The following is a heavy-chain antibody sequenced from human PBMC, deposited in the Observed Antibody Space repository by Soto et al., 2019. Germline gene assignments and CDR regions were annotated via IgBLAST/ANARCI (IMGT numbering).Heavy chain of an antibody. J-gene: IGHJ6*03. D-gene: IGHD6-6*01. V-gene: IGHV3-7*05. CDR3: ARGKYSSSGGVYYYYYYMDV. CDR2: LDQGGGEK. CDR1: EFSFSDYW. Sequence: PGGSLRLSCAASEFSFSDYWMAWVRQAPGKGLEWVANLDQGGGEKHYVDSVKGRFTISRDNAKNSLYLQMNSLRAEDTAVYYCARGKYSSSGGVYYYYYYMDVWGKGTTVTVSS.